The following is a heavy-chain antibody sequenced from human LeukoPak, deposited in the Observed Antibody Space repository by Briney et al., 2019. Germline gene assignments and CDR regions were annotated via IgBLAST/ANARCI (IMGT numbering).Heavy chain of an antibody. Sequence: SVKVSCKASGGTFSSYAISWVRQAPGRGLEWMGGIIPIFGTANYAQKFQGRVTITADESTSTAYMELSSLRSEDTAVYYCARVRIAAAAPLSYWGQGTLVTVSS. CDR2: IIPIFGTA. D-gene: IGHD6-13*01. CDR1: GGTFSSYA. V-gene: IGHV1-69*13. J-gene: IGHJ4*02. CDR3: ARVRIAAAAPLSY.